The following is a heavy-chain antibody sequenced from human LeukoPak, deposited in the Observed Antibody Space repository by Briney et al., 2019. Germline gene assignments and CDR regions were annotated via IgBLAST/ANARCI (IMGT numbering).Heavy chain of an antibody. Sequence: SETLSLTCTVSGCSISSGYYWGWIRQPPGKGLGWIGSIYHSGSTYYNPSLKSRVTISVDTSKNQFSLKLSSVTAADTAVYYCARRQVYYDSSGHFNWGQGTLVTVSS. D-gene: IGHD3-22*01. CDR2: IYHSGST. CDR1: GCSISSGYY. V-gene: IGHV4-38-2*02. CDR3: ARRQVYYDSSGHFN. J-gene: IGHJ4*02.